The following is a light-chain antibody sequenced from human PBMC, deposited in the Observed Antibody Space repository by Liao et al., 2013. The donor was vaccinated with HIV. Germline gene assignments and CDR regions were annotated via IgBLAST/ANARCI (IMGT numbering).Light chain of an antibody. CDR3: QAWDSSTALV. CDR2: YDS. Sequence: SYELTQPPSVSVAPGKTARITCGGNNIGSKSVHWYQQKPGQAPVLVIYYDSDRPSGIPERFSGSNSGNTATLTISGTQAMDEADYYCQAWDSSTALVFGGGTKLTVL. CDR1: NIGSKS. J-gene: IGLJ2*01. V-gene: IGLV3-21*01.